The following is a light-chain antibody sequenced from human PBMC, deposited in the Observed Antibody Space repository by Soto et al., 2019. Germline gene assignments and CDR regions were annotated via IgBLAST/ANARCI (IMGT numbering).Light chain of an antibody. V-gene: IGKV3-11*01. J-gene: IGKJ2*01. CDR2: DAP. Sequence: EIVLTQSPATLSLSPGERATLSCRASQSVSSSLGWYQQTPGQAPRLLIYDAPNRATGIPARFSGSGSGTDFTLTISSLEPEDFAVYYCQQRSNWPRTFGQGTKLEIK. CDR1: QSVSSS. CDR3: QQRSNWPRT.